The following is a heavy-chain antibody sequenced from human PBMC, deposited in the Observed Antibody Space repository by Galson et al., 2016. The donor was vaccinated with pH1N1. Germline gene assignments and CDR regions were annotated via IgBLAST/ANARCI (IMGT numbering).Heavy chain of an antibody. D-gene: IGHD2-2*01. V-gene: IGHV1-24*01. CDR1: GYTFTELS. CDR2: FYPDDGKT. J-gene: IGHJ6*03. CDR3: TTGYRCAPTSCYGYYYYYMPV. Sequence: SVKVSCKVSGYTFTELSMRWVRQAPGKGLEWMGTFYPDDGKTTYAQKSQGRVTMTEDTSTDTAYMELSSLRSDDTAIYYCTTGYRCAPTSCYGYYYYYMPVWGQGTTVVVSS.